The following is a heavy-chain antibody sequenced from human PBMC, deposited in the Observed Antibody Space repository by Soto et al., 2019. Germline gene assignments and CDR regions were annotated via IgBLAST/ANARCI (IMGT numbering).Heavy chain of an antibody. J-gene: IGHJ6*02. CDR1: GGSFSGYY. CDR3: GRESRVPAATARYYYYGMDV. Sequence: SETLSLTCAVYGGSFSGYYWSWIRQPPGKGLEWIGEINHSGSTNYNPSLKSRVTISVDTSKNQFSLKLSSVTAADTAVYYCGRESRVPAATARYYYYGMDVWGQGTTVTVSS. CDR2: INHSGST. V-gene: IGHV4-34*01. D-gene: IGHD2-2*01.